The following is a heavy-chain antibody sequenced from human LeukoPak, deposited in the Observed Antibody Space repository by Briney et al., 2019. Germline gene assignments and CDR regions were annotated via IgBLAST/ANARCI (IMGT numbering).Heavy chain of an antibody. Sequence: GGSLRLSCAASGFTFSSYEMNWVRQAPGKGLEWVSAISGSGGSTYYADSVKGRFTISRDNSKNTLYLQMNSLRAEDTAVYYCAKIPSSVGFYYYYYMDVWGKGTTVTVSS. CDR3: AKIPSSVGFYYYYYMDV. D-gene: IGHD4-23*01. CDR2: ISGSGGST. J-gene: IGHJ6*03. CDR1: GFTFSSYE. V-gene: IGHV3-23*01.